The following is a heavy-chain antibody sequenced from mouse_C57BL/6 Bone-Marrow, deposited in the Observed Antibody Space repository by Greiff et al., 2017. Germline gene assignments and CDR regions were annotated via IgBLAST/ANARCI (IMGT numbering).Heavy chain of an antibody. CDR1: GYTFTSYG. CDR3: ARGDYYGSSYLYYFDY. Sequence: VQLQQSGAELARPGASVKLSCKASGYTFTSYGISWVKQRTGQGLEWIGEISPRSGNTYYNEKFKGKDTLTADKSSSTAYMELRSLTSEDSAVYYCARGDYYGSSYLYYFDYWGQGTTLTVSS. V-gene: IGHV1-81*01. D-gene: IGHD1-1*01. J-gene: IGHJ2*01. CDR2: ISPRSGNT.